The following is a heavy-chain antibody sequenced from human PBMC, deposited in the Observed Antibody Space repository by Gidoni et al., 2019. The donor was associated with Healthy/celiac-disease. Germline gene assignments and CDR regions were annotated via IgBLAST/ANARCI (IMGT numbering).Heavy chain of an antibody. CDR1: GFTFSSYA. Sequence: QVQLVESGGGVVQPGRSLRLSCAASGFTFSSYAMHWVRQAPGKGLEWVAVISYDGSNKYYADSVKGRFTISRDNSKNTLYLQMNSLRAEDTAVYYCARESPAFDIWGQGTMVTVS. J-gene: IGHJ3*02. V-gene: IGHV3-30-3*01. CDR3: ARESPAFDI. CDR2: ISYDGSNK.